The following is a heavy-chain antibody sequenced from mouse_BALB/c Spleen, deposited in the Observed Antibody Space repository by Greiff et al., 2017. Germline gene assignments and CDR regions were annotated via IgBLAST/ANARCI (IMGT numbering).Heavy chain of an antibody. D-gene: IGHD2-1*01. CDR1: GFNIKDYY. CDR3: ANYGNHTFYWNFDV. Sequence: VQLQQSGAELVRPGALVKLSCKASGFNIKDYYMHWVKQRPEQGLEWIGWIDPENGNTIYDPKFQGKASITADTSSNTAYLQLSSLTSEDTAVYYCANYGNHTFYWNFDVWGAGTTVTVSS. V-gene: IGHV14-1*02. J-gene: IGHJ1*01. CDR2: IDPENGNT.